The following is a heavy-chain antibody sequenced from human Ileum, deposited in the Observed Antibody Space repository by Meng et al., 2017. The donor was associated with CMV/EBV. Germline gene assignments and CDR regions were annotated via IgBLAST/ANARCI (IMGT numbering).Heavy chain of an antibody. J-gene: IGHJ4*02. CDR2: FNHYGST. CDR3: ASGKSNLEY. V-gene: IGHV4-34*01. CDR1: GGSFSGYY. D-gene: IGHD4-11*01. Sequence: QLQLQESGAGLLKPSETLSLTCAVYGGSFSGYYWSWIRQVPGKGLEWIGEFNHYGSTNYNPSLKSRVTISVDTSKNQFSLNLSSVTAADTAVYYCASGKSNLEYWGQGTLVTVSS.